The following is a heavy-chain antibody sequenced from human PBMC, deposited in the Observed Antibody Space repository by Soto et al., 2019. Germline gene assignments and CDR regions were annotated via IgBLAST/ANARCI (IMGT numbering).Heavy chain of an antibody. Sequence: QVQLVQSGAEVKKPGASVKVSCNASGYTFTSYDINWVRQATGQGLEWMGWMNPNSGNTGYAQKFQGRVTMTRNTSISTAYMELRSLRSEDTAVYYCARGSWVLNGPDPICDYMDVWGKGTTVTVSS. J-gene: IGHJ6*03. D-gene: IGHD3-9*01. V-gene: IGHV1-8*01. CDR3: ARGSWVLNGPDPICDYMDV. CDR2: MNPNSGNT. CDR1: GYTFTSYD.